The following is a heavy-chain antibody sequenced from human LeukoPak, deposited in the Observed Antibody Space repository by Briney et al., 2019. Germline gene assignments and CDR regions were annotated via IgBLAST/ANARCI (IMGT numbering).Heavy chain of an antibody. CDR3: ARTFSGEFDY. Sequence: SETLSLTCTVSGGSISSSSYYWSWIRQPPGKGLEWIGYIYYSGSTNYNPSLKSRVTISVDTSKNQFSLKLSSVTAADTAVYYCARTFSGEFDYWGQGTLVTVSS. CDR2: IYYSGST. D-gene: IGHD1-26*01. V-gene: IGHV4-61*05. CDR1: GGSISSSSYY. J-gene: IGHJ4*02.